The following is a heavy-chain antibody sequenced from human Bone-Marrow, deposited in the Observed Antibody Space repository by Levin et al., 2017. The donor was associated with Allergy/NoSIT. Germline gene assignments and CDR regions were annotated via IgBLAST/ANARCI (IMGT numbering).Heavy chain of an antibody. D-gene: IGHD5-12*01. CDR1: GGSFSGYY. V-gene: IGHV4-34*01. CDR3: ARGYSGYDPLDY. J-gene: IGHJ4*02. CDR2: INHSGST. Sequence: PSETLSLTCAVYGGSFSGYYWSWIRQPPGKGLEWTGEINHSGSTNYNPSLKSRVTISVDTSKNQFSLKLSSVTAADTAVYYCARGYSGYDPLDYWGQGTLVTVSS.